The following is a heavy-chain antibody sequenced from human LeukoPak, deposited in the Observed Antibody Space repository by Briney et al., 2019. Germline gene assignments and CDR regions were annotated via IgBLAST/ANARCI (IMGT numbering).Heavy chain of an antibody. D-gene: IGHD1-1*01. CDR3: ARQGTGLDY. CDR2: IHSVGDT. CDR1: GFTVSSNY. J-gene: IGHJ4*02. V-gene: IGHV3-53*01. Sequence: GGSLRLSCKVSGFTVSSNYMSWVRQAPGKGLEWVSIIHSVGDTFYADSVKGRFTISRDNSNNMVYLQMNSLTVEDTAVYYCARQGTGLDYWGQGTLVTVSS.